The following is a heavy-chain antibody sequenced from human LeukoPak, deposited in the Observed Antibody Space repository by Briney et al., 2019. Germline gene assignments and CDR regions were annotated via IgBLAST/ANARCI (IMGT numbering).Heavy chain of an antibody. V-gene: IGHV3-30*04. Sequence: PGRSLRLSCAASGFTFSNYAMHWVRQAPGKGLEWVALISFDGSSKYYADSVRGRFSVSRDNSKNTLYLQMNSLRAEDTALYRCAREYCGRDCYSGADFWGQGTLVTVSS. CDR1: GFTFSNYA. CDR2: ISFDGSSK. J-gene: IGHJ4*02. D-gene: IGHD2-21*02. CDR3: AREYCGRDCYSGADF.